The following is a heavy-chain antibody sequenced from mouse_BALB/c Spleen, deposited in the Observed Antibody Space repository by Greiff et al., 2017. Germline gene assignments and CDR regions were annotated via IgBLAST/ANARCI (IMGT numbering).Heavy chain of an antibody. Sequence: EVQVVESGGGLVKPGGSLKLSCAASGFTFSSYAMSWVRQTPEKRLEWVASISSGGSTYYPDSVKGRFTISRDNARNILYLQMSSLRSEDTAMYYCAREGNSYGSSYWFAYWGQGTLVTVSA. CDR1: GFTFSSYA. CDR3: AREGNSYGSSYWFAY. J-gene: IGHJ3*01. CDR2: ISSGGST. V-gene: IGHV5-6-5*01. D-gene: IGHD1-1*01.